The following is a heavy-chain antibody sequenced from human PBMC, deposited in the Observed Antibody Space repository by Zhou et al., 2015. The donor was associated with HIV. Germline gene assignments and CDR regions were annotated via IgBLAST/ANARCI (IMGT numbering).Heavy chain of an antibody. CDR3: VKDHVHCCRGALNALDT. V-gene: IGHV1-18*01. J-gene: IGHJ3*02. CDR2: ISAYNGVT. Sequence: QVHLVQSGAEVKKPGASVKVSCKASGYAFSSYGITWVRQAPGQGLEWVGWISAYNGVTEYAQTLQDRLTMSTDTSTNTAYMELRSLRSDDTAVYYCVKDHVHCCRGALNALDTWGQGTMVTVSS. D-gene: IGHD2-21*02. CDR1: GYAFSSYG.